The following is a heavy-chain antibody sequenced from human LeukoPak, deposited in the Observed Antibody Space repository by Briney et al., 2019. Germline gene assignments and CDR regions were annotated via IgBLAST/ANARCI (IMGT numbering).Heavy chain of an antibody. Sequence: PSETLSLTCTVSGDSISNFYWSWIRQPAGKGLEWIGRIYTGGSTNYNPSLKSRVTMSVDTSKNQFSLKLSSVTAADTAVYYCARDVVAAPGTWDYWGQGTLVTVSS. CDR2: IYTGGST. D-gene: IGHD6-13*01. V-gene: IGHV4-4*07. J-gene: IGHJ4*02. CDR1: GDSISNFY. CDR3: ARDVVAAPGTWDY.